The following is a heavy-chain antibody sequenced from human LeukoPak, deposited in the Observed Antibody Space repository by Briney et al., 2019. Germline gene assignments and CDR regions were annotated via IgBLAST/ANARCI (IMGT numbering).Heavy chain of an antibody. V-gene: IGHV3-30*18. CDR1: GYR. D-gene: IGHD4-17*01. CDR3: AKDRFLATVTAY. CDR2: ISNK. J-gene: IGHJ4*02. Sequence: GGPLTLSCAASGYRMHWVRQAPGKGLEWVAVISNKYYADSVKGRFTISRDNSKNTLYLQMNSLRAEDTAVYYCAKDRFLATVTAYWGQGTLVTVSS.